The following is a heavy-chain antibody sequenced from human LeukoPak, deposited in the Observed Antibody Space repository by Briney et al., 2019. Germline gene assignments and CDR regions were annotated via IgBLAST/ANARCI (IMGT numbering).Heavy chain of an antibody. CDR2: INQNEVVK. V-gene: IGHV3-7*03. D-gene: IGHD2-2*01. CDR1: GFMFGDYW. Sequence: GGSLRLSCVASGFMFGDYWMRWVRQAPGKGLEWVASINQNEVVKYYVDAVKGGFTIARDNAKTSLFLQMNSLRIDDTAMYCCTRTVNAASDFWGQGTLVTVSS. J-gene: IGHJ4*02. CDR3: TRTVNAASDF.